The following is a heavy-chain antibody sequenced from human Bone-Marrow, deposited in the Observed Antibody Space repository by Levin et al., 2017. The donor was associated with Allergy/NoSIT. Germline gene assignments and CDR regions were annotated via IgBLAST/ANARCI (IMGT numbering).Heavy chain of an antibody. CDR1: GFTVSNNY. J-gene: IGHJ4*02. V-gene: IGHV3-53*01. D-gene: IGHD3-3*02. Sequence: GGSLRLSCAVSGFTVSNNYMSWVRQAPGKGLEWVSVIYSGGDPYYTDSVKGRFTISGDSSKNTVSLQMNSLRAEDTAVYYCARLIFGVAPGYYWGQGTLVTVSS. CDR3: ARLIFGVAPGYY. CDR2: IYSGGDP.